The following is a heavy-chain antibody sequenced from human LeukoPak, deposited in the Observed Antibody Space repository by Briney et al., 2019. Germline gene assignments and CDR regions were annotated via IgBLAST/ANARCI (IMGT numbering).Heavy chain of an antibody. V-gene: IGHV1-8*01. J-gene: IGHJ4*02. CDR1: GYTFTSYD. D-gene: IGHD3-9*01. CDR3: ARGSRRLLRYFDWLPKYYFDY. CDR2: MNPNSGNT. Sequence: ASVKVSCKASGYTFTSYDINWVRQATGQGLEWMGWMNPNSGNTGYAQEFQGRVTMTRNTSISTAYMELSSLRSEDTAVYYCARGSRRLLRYFDWLPKYYFDYWGQGTLVTVSS.